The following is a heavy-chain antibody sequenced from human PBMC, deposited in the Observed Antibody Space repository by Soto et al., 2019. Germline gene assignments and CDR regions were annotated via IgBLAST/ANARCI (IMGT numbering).Heavy chain of an antibody. CDR1: GYTLTELS. Sequence: ASVKVSCKVSGYTLTELSMHWVRQAPGKGLEWMGGFDPEDGETIYAQKLQGRVTMTTDTSTSTAYMELSSLRSDDTAVYYCTRPPSYGAFHIWGHGKMV. CDR3: TRPPSYGAFHI. V-gene: IGHV1-24*01. J-gene: IGHJ3*02. D-gene: IGHD2-2*01. CDR2: FDPEDGET.